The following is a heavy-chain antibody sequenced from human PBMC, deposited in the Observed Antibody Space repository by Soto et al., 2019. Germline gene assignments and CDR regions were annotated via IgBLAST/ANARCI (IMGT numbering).Heavy chain of an antibody. CDR2: IYSGGST. CDR3: ARGYRGIAVADYYYYYGMDV. J-gene: IGHJ6*02. Sequence: VESLRLSCAASGFTVSSNYMSWVRQAPGKGLDWVSVIYSGGSTYYADSVKGRFTISRDNSKNTLYLQMNSLRAEDTAVYYCARGYRGIAVADYYYYYGMDVWGQGTTVTVSS. V-gene: IGHV3-53*01. D-gene: IGHD6-19*01. CDR1: GFTVSSNY.